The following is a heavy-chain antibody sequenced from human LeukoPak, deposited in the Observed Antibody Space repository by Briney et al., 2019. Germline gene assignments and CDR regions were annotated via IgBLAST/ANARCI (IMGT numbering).Heavy chain of an antibody. J-gene: IGHJ4*02. Sequence: GGSLRLSCAASGFTFSNYAMSWVRQAPGKGLEWVSSISSSGGSTYYADSVKGRFTISRDNSKNTLYLQMNSLRAEDTAVYYCARREWLKLGLDYWGQGTLVTVSS. CDR1: GFTFSNYA. V-gene: IGHV3-23*01. D-gene: IGHD3-3*01. CDR2: ISSSGGST. CDR3: ARREWLKLGLDY.